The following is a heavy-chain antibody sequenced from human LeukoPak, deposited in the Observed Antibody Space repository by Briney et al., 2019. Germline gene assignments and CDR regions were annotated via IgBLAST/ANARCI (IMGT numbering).Heavy chain of an antibody. CDR2: ISITSTYV. CDR1: GFTFSSYS. V-gene: IGHV3-21*01. CDR3: ARVPHYCSSTSCHFDY. J-gene: IGHJ4*02. D-gene: IGHD2-2*01. Sequence: GGSLRLSCAASGFTFSSYSMNWVRQAPGKGLEWVSSISITSTYVYYADSVKGRFTISRDNAKNSLYLQMNSLKAEDTAVYYCARVPHYCSSTSCHFDYWGQGTLVTVSS.